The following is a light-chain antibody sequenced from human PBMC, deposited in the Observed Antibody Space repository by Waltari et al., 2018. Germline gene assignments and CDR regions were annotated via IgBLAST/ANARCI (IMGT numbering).Light chain of an antibody. CDR3: QQRFTWPPFT. CDR2: DAS. CDR1: QTISTY. V-gene: IGKV3-11*01. J-gene: IGKJ4*01. Sequence: IVVTQSPAALSLSPGERATLSCRASQTISTYLAWYHQKPGQAPRLLIYDASKRAPAIPVRFSGSGYGTDFTLTINSLEPEDFAVYYCQQRFTWPPFTFGGGTKIEIK.